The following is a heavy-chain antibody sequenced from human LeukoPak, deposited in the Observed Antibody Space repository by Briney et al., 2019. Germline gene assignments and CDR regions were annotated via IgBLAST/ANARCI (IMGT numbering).Heavy chain of an antibody. CDR2: IYPGDSDT. J-gene: IGHJ3*02. D-gene: IGHD6-13*01. CDR1: GYSFTSYW. V-gene: IGHV5-51*01. Sequence: GESLKITCMGSGYSFTSYWIGWGRQMPGKGLEWMWIIYPGDSDTRYSPSFQGQVTISADKSLSTAYLQWSSLKASDTAMYYCAGKAAVGRDDAFDIWGQGTMVTVSS. CDR3: AGKAAVGRDDAFDI.